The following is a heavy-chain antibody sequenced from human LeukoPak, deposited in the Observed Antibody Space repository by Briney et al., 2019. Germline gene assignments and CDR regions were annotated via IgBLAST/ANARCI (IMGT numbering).Heavy chain of an antibody. Sequence: PGGSLRLSCAASGFTFNNYAMSWVRQAPGKGLEWVSGLSGSGATTYCADSVKGRFTISRDNSKNTLFLQMNSLRAEDTAVYYCAKEISYSSGWYDYWGQGTLVTVSS. V-gene: IGHV3-23*01. J-gene: IGHJ4*02. CDR2: LSGSGATT. D-gene: IGHD6-19*01. CDR3: AKEISYSSGWYDY. CDR1: GFTFNNYA.